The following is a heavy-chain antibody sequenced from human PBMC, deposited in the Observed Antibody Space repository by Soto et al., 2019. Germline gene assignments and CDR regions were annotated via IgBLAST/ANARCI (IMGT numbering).Heavy chain of an antibody. D-gene: IGHD2-2*01. CDR3: ARDPSIVLVPAATYYYYYYVMDV. CDR2: IKQDGSEK. V-gene: IGHV3-7*01. Sequence: GGSLRLSCAASGFTFSSYWMSWVRQAPGKGLEWVANIKQDGSEKYYVDSVKGRFTISRDNAKNSLYLQMNSLRAEDTAVYYCARDPSIVLVPAATYYYYYYVMDVWGQGSSVTVSS. J-gene: IGHJ6*02. CDR1: GFTFSSYW.